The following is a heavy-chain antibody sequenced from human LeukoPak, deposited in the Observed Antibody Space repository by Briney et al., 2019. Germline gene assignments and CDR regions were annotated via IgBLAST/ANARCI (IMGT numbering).Heavy chain of an antibody. J-gene: IGHJ3*01. D-gene: IGHD1-26*01. CDR3: AREDGTSDAFDL. Sequence: GGSLRLSCAASGXTFSSYGMHWVRQTTGKSLESVSGIGTAGDTYYPGSVKGRFTISRENAKNSLFLQMNSLRAGDTAVYYCAREDGTSDAFDLWGQGTMVTVSS. V-gene: IGHV3-13*04. CDR1: GXTFSSYG. CDR2: IGTAGDT.